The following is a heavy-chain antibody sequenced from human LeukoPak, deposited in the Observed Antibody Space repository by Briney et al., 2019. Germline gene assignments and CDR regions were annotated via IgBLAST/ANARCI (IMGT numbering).Heavy chain of an antibody. J-gene: IGHJ5*02. CDR1: GGSISSYY. Sequence: SETLSLTCTVSGGSISSYYWSWIRQPPGKGLEWIAYISDIGSINYNPSLKSRVTISVDTSKNQFSLKLSSVTAADTAVYYCARGKYCSSTSCYYNWFDPWGQGTLVTVSS. V-gene: IGHV4-59*12. CDR3: ARGKYCSSTSCYYNWFDP. D-gene: IGHD2-2*01. CDR2: ISDIGSI.